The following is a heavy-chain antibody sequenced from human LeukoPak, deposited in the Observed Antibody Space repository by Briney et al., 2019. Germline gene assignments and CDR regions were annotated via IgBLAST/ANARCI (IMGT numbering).Heavy chain of an antibody. D-gene: IGHD6-19*01. CDR1: GFTFSSYA. CDR2: ISGSGGST. J-gene: IGHJ6*02. CDR3: AKDGYSSGWYKPYYYYGMDV. Sequence: GGSLRLSRAASGFTFSSYAMSWVRQAPGKGLEWVSAISGSGGSTYYADSVKGRFTISRDSSKNTLYLQMNSLRAEDTAVYYCAKDGYSSGWYKPYYYYGMDVWGQGTTVTVSS. V-gene: IGHV3-23*01.